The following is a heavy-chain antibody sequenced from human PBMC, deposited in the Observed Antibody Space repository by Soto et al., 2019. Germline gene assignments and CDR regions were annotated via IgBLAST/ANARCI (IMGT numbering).Heavy chain of an antibody. D-gene: IGHD3-9*01. CDR2: ISNTGSTI. V-gene: IGHV3-11*01. CDR3: ARANYDILTGYSDH. Sequence: GGSLRLSCAASGFTFSDFYMTWIRQAPGKGLEWLSYISNTGSTIYYSDSVKGRFTISRDNAKKSLYLQMNTLRVEDTAIYYCARANYDILTGYSDHWGQGTQVTVSS. CDR1: GFTFSDFY. J-gene: IGHJ4*02.